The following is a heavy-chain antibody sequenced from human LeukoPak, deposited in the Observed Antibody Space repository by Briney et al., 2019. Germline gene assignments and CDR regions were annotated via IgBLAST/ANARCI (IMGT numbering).Heavy chain of an antibody. D-gene: IGHD4-11*01. Sequence: HTGGSLRLSCAASGFTFSAYSMNWVRQAPEKGLEWVSYIGSSSSPIYYADSVKGRFTISRDNAKNSLYLQMDSLRAEDTAVYYCARDQAYSFDYWGQGTLVTVS. CDR3: ARDQAYSFDY. J-gene: IGHJ4*02. V-gene: IGHV3-48*01. CDR1: GFTFSAYS. CDR2: IGSSSSPI.